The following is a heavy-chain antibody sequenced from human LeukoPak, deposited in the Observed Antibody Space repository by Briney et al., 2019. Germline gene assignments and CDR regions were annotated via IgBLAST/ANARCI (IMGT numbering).Heavy chain of an antibody. Sequence: ASVKVSCKASGYTFTSYDINWVRQATGQGRKWMGWMNPNSGNTGYAQKFQGRVTITRNTSISTAYMELSSLRSEDTAVYYCARVHCRSTSCYSSAAGLDYWGQGTLVTVSS. CDR2: MNPNSGNT. J-gene: IGHJ4*02. CDR3: ARVHCRSTSCYSSAAGLDY. V-gene: IGHV1-8*03. CDR1: GYTFTSYD. D-gene: IGHD2-2*01.